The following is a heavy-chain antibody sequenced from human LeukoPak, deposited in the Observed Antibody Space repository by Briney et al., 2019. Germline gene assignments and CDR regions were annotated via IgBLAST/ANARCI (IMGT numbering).Heavy chain of an antibody. CDR2: INHSGST. CDR3: AITMVRGVITLDY. Sequence: SETLPLTCAVYGGSFSGYYWSWIRQPPGKGLEWIGEINHSGSTNYNPSLKSRVTISVDTSKNQFSLKLSSVTAADTAVYYCAITMVRGVITLDYWGQGTLVTVSS. J-gene: IGHJ4*02. V-gene: IGHV4-34*01. D-gene: IGHD3-10*01. CDR1: GGSFSGYY.